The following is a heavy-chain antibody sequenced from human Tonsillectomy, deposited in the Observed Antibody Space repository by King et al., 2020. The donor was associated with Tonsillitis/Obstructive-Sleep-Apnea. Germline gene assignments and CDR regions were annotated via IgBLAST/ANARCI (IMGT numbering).Heavy chain of an antibody. CDR2: IKSKTDGGTT. D-gene: IGHD4-17*01. CDR1: GFTFSNAW. Sequence: VQLVESGGGLVKPGGSLRLSCAASGFTFSNAWMSWVRQAPGKGLEWVGRIKSKTDGGTTVYAAPVKGRFTISRDDSKNTLYLQMNSLKTEDTAVYYCTTGGVDYGDSIFDYWGQGTLVTVSS. J-gene: IGHJ4*02. V-gene: IGHV3-15*01. CDR3: TTGGVDYGDSIFDY.